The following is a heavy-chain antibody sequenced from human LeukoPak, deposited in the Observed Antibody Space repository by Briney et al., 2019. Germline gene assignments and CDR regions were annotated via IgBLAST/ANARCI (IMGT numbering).Heavy chain of an antibody. V-gene: IGHV3-7*01. Sequence: GGSLRLSCAASEFTVSSYWMSWVRQAPGKGLEWVASIKQDGSEKYYVDSVKGRFIISRDNAKNSLYLQMNSLRAKDTAVCYCARDLRIKDYWGQGTLVTVSS. J-gene: IGHJ4*02. CDR2: IKQDGSEK. CDR3: ARDLRIKDY. D-gene: IGHD1-14*01. CDR1: EFTVSSYW.